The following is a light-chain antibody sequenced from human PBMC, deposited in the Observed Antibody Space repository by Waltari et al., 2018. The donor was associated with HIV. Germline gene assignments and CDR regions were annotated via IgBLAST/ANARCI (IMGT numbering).Light chain of an antibody. CDR1: QTINNW. CDR2: KAS. J-gene: IGKJ2*01. V-gene: IGKV1-5*03. Sequence: DIQMTQSPSPLSASLADQVPIPCRASQTINNWLAWYQQKPGKAPKLLIYKASTLDSGVPSRFSGNGSGTEFTLTISSLQPDDLATYYCQHYDTYSPYTFGQGTKLEIK. CDR3: QHYDTYSPYT.